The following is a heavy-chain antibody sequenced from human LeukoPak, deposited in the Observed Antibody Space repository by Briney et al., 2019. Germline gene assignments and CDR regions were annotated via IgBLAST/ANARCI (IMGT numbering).Heavy chain of an antibody. V-gene: IGHV3-30*02. CDR2: IRYDGSNK. CDR3: ARGGPGRSLTIVPERTKYYMDV. J-gene: IGHJ6*03. CDR1: GFTFSSYG. Sequence: GGSLRLSCAASGFTFSSYGMHWVRQAPGKGLEWVAFIRYDGSNKYYADSVKGRFTISRDNSKNTLYLQMNSLRAEDTAVYYCARGGPGRSLTIVPERTKYYMDVWGKGATVTVSS. D-gene: IGHD1-26*01.